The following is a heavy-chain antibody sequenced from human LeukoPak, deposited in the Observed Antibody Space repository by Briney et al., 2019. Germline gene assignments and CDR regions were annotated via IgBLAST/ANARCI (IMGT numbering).Heavy chain of an antibody. D-gene: IGHD5-12*01. CDR2: ISWNSDTI. CDR3: ATNGGGDSGYGNFDY. Sequence: PGGSLRLSCAACRFTFSSYDMHWVRHVPGKGLEWVSGISWNSDTIDLADSVKGRFTISRDNAKNSLYLQMNRLRAEDTALYYCATNGGGDSGYGNFDYWGQGTLVTVSS. V-gene: IGHV3-9*01. J-gene: IGHJ4*02. CDR1: RFTFSSYD.